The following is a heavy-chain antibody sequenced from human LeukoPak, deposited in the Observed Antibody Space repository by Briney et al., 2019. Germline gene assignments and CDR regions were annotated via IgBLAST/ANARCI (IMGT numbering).Heavy chain of an antibody. D-gene: IGHD2-2*01. J-gene: IGHJ4*02. Sequence: PSETLSLTCTVSGGSISSGDYYWSWIRQPPGKGLEWIGYIYYSGSTYYNPSLKSRVTISVDTSKNQFSLKLSSVTAADTAVYYCARYCSSTGAKNFDYWGQGTLVTVSS. V-gene: IGHV4-30-4*01. CDR1: GGSISSGDYY. CDR2: IYYSGST. CDR3: ARYCSSTGAKNFDY.